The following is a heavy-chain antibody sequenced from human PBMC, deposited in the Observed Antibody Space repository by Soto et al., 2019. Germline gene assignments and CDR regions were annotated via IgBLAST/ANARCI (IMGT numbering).Heavy chain of an antibody. CDR1: GFTVSSNY. V-gene: IGHV3-53*04. J-gene: IGHJ6*03. Sequence: EVQLVESGGGLVQPGGSLRLSCAASGFTVSSNYMSWVRQAPGKGLEWVSVIYSGGSTYCANSVKGRFTISRHNSKKPLYLQMNSLRAEDTAVYYCARVLHDDYYNIVWGKGTTITVSS. CDR2: IYSGGST. D-gene: IGHD1-1*01. CDR3: ARVLHDDYYNIV.